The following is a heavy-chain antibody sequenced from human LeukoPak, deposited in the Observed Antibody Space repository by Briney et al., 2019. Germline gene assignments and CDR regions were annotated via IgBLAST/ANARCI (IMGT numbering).Heavy chain of an antibody. Sequence: PGGSRRLSCAASGFTFSSYGMHWVRQAPGKGLEWVAVISYDGSNKYYVDSVKGRFTISRDNAKNSLYLQMNSLRAEDTAVYYCARGYSGSIWGQGTMVTVSS. J-gene: IGHJ3*02. CDR1: GFTFSSYG. V-gene: IGHV3-30*03. CDR2: ISYDGSNK. D-gene: IGHD6-6*01. CDR3: ARGYSGSI.